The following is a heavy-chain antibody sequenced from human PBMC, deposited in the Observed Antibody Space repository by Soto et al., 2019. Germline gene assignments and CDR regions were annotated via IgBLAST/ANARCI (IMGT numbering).Heavy chain of an antibody. V-gene: IGHV4-34*01. Sequence: SETLSLTCAVYGGSFSGYYWSWIRQPPGQGLEWIGEINHSGSTNYNPSLKSRVTISVDTSKNQFSLKLSSVTAADTAVYYCARVGHCGGDCYDYWGQGTLVTVSS. CDR3: ARVGHCGGDCYDY. CDR1: GGSFSGYY. J-gene: IGHJ4*02. D-gene: IGHD2-21*01. CDR2: INHSGST.